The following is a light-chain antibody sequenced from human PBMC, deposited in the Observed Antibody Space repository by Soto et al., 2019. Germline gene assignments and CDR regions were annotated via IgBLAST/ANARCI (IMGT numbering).Light chain of an antibody. CDR1: QSVSSN. J-gene: IGKJ2*01. CDR3: HQYNSWPPGT. Sequence: EIMMKQSPTTPSVSPGERATLSCRASQSVSSNLAWYQQKPGQAPRLLMYDASTRATGIPARFSGSGSGTEFTLTISSLQSEDFALYYCHQYNSWPPGTLGQGTKVDI. CDR2: DAS. V-gene: IGKV3-15*01.